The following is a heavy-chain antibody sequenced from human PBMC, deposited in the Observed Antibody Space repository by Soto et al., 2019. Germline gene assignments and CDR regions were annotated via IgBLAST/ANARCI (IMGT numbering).Heavy chain of an antibody. CDR2: IYHSGST. CDR1: GYSISSGYY. Sequence: QVHLQESGPGLVKPSETLSLTCVVSGYSISSGYYWGWIRQSPGQGLEWIGSIYHSGSTYQNPSLNSRVSISVDTSKNQFSLRLSSVTAADTAVYFCVTDVDGYNSKFDYWGQGILVTVSS. CDR3: VTDVDGYNSKFDY. V-gene: IGHV4-38-2*02. J-gene: IGHJ4*02. D-gene: IGHD5-12*01.